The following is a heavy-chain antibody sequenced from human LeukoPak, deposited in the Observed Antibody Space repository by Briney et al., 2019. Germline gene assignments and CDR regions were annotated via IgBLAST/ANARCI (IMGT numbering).Heavy chain of an antibody. CDR1: GFTFSNFW. V-gene: IGHV3-7*03. CDR2: IKYDGSEK. CDR3: ARRYFDY. Sequence: GSLRLSCAASGFTFSNFWMSWVRQAPGKGLEWVANIKYDGSEKHYVDSVKGRFTIPRDNAKNSLYLQMNSLRAEDTAVYYCARRYFDYWGQGTLVTVSS. J-gene: IGHJ4*02.